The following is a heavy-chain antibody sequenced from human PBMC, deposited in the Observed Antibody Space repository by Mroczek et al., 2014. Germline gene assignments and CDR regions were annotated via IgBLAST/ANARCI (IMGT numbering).Heavy chain of an antibody. D-gene: IGHD2-2*01. Sequence: QVQLQESGPGLVKPSETLSLTCTVSGGSISSSSYYWGWIRQPPGKGLEWIGSIYYSGSTYYNPSLKSRVTISVDTSKNQFSLKLSSVTAADTAVYYCARQVDIVVVPAANWFDPWGQGTLVTVSS. CDR3: ARQVDIVVVPAANWFDP. V-gene: IGHV4-39*01. CDR2: IYYSGST. CDR1: GGSISSSSYY. J-gene: IGHJ5*02.